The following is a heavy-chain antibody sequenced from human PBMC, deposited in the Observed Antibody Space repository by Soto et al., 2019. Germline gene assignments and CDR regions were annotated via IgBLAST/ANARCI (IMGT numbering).Heavy chain of an antibody. V-gene: IGHV3-30-3*01. D-gene: IGHD5-12*01. Sequence: QVQLVESGGGVVQPGRSLRLSCAASGFTFSSYAMHWVRQAPGKGLEWVAVISYDGSNKYYADSVKGRFTISRDNSKNTLYLQMNSLRAEDTAVYYCARGRWLRRPYWYFDLWGRGTLVTVSS. J-gene: IGHJ2*01. CDR1: GFTFSSYA. CDR3: ARGRWLRRPYWYFDL. CDR2: ISYDGSNK.